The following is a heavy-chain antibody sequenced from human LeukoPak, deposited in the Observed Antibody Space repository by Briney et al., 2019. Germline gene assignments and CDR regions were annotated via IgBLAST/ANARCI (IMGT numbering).Heavy chain of an antibody. CDR2: IYYSGST. Sequence: NPSETLSLTCTVSGGSISSYYWSWIRQPPGKGLEWIGYIYYSGSTNYNPSLKSRVTISVDTSKNQFSLKLSSVTAADTAVYYCARFLHGNYVYGFEIWGQGTMVTVSS. CDR3: ARFLHGNYVYGFEI. CDR1: GGSISSYY. J-gene: IGHJ3*02. D-gene: IGHD4-17*01. V-gene: IGHV4-59*01.